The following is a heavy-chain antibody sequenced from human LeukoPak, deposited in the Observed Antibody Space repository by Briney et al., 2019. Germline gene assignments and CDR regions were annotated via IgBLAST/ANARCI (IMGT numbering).Heavy chain of an antibody. CDR2: IYTSGST. D-gene: IGHD3-10*01. CDR3: ARDRGFSWFDP. J-gene: IGHJ5*02. Sequence: SETLSLTCTVSGGSISSGSYYWSWIRQPAGKGLEWIGRIYTSGSTNYNPSLKSRVTISVDTSKNQFSLKLSSVTAADTAVYYCARDRGFSWFDPWGQGTLVTVSS. V-gene: IGHV4-61*02. CDR1: GGSISSGSYY.